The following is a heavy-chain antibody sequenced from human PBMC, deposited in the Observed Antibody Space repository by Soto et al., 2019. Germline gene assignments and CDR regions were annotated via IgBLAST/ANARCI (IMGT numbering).Heavy chain of an antibody. CDR2: ISGSGGST. J-gene: IGHJ4*02. Sequence: PGGSLRLSCAASGFTFSSYAMSWVRQAPGKGLEWVSAISGSGGSTYYADSVKGRFTISRDNSNNTLYLQMNSLRAEDTAVYYCANPGGNKRWLQPGYYFDYWGQGTLVTVYS. CDR3: ANPGGNKRWLQPGYYFDY. CDR1: GFTFSSYA. D-gene: IGHD5-12*01. V-gene: IGHV3-23*01.